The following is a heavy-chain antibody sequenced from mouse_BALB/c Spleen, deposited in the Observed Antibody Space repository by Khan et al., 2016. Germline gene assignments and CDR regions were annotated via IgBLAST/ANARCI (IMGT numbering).Heavy chain of an antibody. CDR3: TRSGGSFYDY. V-gene: IGHV1-69*02. CDR2: IYPSDSYT. CDR1: GYIFTSYW. J-gene: IGHJ2*01. Sequence: QVQLQQPGAELVRPGASVKLSCKASGYIFTSYWLNWVKQRPGQGLEWIGNIYPSDSYTTYNQKFKDKAALTVDKSSSTAYMQLSSLTSEDSAVYCCTRSGGSFYDYWGQCTTLPVSS. D-gene: IGHD1-1*01.